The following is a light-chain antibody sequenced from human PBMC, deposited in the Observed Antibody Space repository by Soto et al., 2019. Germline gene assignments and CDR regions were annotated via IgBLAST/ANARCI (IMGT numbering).Light chain of an antibody. CDR3: QQSYNSPIT. J-gene: IGKJ5*01. V-gene: IGKV1-39*01. CDR2: GAS. CDR1: QSISRY. Sequence: DIQMTQSPSSLSASVGDRVTITCRASQSISRYLIWYQQKPGKAPKLLIYGASSLQSGVPSRFSVSGSGTDVALTISSLQREDFATYYCQQSYNSPITCGQGTRLESK.